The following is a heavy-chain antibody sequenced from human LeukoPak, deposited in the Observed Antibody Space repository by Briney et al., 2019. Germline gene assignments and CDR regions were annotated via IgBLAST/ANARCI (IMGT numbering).Heavy chain of an antibody. CDR3: VRVYIYGRSYFDY. V-gene: IGHV4-61*02. CDR2: IYTSGST. J-gene: IGHJ4*02. Sequence: TSETLSLTCTVSGGSISSGSYYWSWIRQPAGKGLEWIGRIYTSGSTNYNPSLKSRVTMSVDTSKNQFSLKLSSVTAADTAVYYCVRVYIYGRSYFDYWGQGTLVTVSS. CDR1: GGSISSGSYY. D-gene: IGHD5-18*01.